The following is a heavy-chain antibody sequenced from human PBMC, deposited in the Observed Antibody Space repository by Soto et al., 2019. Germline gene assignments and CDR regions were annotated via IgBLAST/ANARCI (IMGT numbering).Heavy chain of an antibody. CDR3: ARGVMVVARFYYYIDV. V-gene: IGHV4-34*01. CDR2: INHSGST. Sequence: SETLSLTCAVYGGSFSGYYWSWIRQPPGKGLEWIGEINHSGSTNYNPSLKSRVTISVDTSKNQFSLKLSSVTAADTAVYYCARGVMVVARFYYYIDVWGKGTTVTVSS. J-gene: IGHJ6*03. CDR1: GGSFSGYY. D-gene: IGHD2-15*01.